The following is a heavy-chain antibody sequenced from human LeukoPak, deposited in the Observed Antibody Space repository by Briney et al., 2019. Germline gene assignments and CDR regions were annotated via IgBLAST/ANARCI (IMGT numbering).Heavy chain of an antibody. Sequence: SETLSLTCTVSGGSISSYYWSWIRQPPGKGLEWIGYIYYSGSTNYNPSLQSRVTISVDTSRNQFSLKLSSVTAADTAVYYCARLYTSFRAFDIWGQGTMVTVSS. CDR1: GGSISSYY. CDR2: IYYSGST. V-gene: IGHV4-59*01. CDR3: ARLYTSFRAFDI. D-gene: IGHD6-6*01. J-gene: IGHJ3*02.